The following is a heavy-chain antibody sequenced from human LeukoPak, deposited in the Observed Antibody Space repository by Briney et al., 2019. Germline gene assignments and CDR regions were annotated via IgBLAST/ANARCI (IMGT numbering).Heavy chain of an antibody. D-gene: IGHD4-17*01. Sequence: PGGSLRLSCAASGFIVSSNYMSWVRRAPGKGLEWVSVIYSGGTTYYADSVKGRFTISRDNCNNTLYLQMNSLRAEDTAVYYCARGPVTRFEIWGQGTMVTVSS. CDR2: IYSGGTT. V-gene: IGHV3-53*01. J-gene: IGHJ3*02. CDR3: ARGPVTRFEI. CDR1: GFIVSSNY.